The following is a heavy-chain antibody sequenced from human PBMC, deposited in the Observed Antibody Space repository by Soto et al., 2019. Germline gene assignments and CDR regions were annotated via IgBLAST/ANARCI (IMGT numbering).Heavy chain of an antibody. Sequence: PWETLSLTCTVSGGSISSYYWSWIRQPPGKGLEWIGYIYYSGSTNYNPSLKSRVTISVDTSKNQFSLKLSSVTAADTAVYYCARDGGTSGYDSGWFDPWGQGTLVTVSS. CDR2: IYYSGST. V-gene: IGHV4-59*01. CDR1: GGSISSYY. J-gene: IGHJ5*02. D-gene: IGHD5-12*01. CDR3: ARDGGTSGYDSGWFDP.